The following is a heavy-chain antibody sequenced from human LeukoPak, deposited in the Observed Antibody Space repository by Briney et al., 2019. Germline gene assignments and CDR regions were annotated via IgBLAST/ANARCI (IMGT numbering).Heavy chain of an antibody. J-gene: IGHJ4*02. CDR2: ISAYNGNT. CDR1: GYTFTSYG. D-gene: IGHD6-19*01. CDR3: AGNKQWLVNGYFDY. Sequence: ASVKVSCKASGYTFTSYGISWVRQAPGQGLEWMGWISAYNGNTNYAQKLQGRVTMTTDTSTSTAYMELRSLRSDDTAVYYCAGNKQWLVNGYFDYWGQGTLVTVSS. V-gene: IGHV1-18*01.